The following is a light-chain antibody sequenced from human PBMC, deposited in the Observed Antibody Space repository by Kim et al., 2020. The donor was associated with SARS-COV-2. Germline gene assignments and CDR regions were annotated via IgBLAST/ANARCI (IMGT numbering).Light chain of an antibody. V-gene: IGLV3-1*01. Sequence: VSPGQTASITCSGDKLGDEYACWYQQKPGQSPVLVIYQDSKRPSGIPERFSGSNSGNTATLTISGTQAMDEADYYCQAWDSSTGVFGGGTQLTVL. J-gene: IGLJ2*01. CDR1: KLGDEY. CDR3: QAWDSSTGV. CDR2: QDS.